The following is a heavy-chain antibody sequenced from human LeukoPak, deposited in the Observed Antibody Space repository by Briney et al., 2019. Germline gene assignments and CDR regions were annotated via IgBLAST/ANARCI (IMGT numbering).Heavy chain of an antibody. CDR1: GFTFSSYS. CDR2: ISSSSSYI. D-gene: IGHD1-1*01. V-gene: IGHV3-21*01. J-gene: IGHJ3*02. CDR3: GANWNDVRSDAFDI. Sequence: GGSLRLSCAASGFTFSSYSMNWVRQAPGKGLEWVSSISSSSSYIYYADSVKGRFTISRDNAKNSLYLQMNSLRAGDTAVYYCGANWNDVRSDAFDIWGQGTMVTVSS.